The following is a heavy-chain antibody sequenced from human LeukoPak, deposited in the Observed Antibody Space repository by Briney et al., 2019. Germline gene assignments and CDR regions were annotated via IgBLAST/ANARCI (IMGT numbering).Heavy chain of an antibody. D-gene: IGHD3-10*01. CDR1: GGSISNYY. J-gene: IGHJ3*02. CDR3: ARGRWGGNAFDI. CDR2: INHSGST. Sequence: SETLSLTCTVSGGSISNYYWSWIRQPPGKGLEWIGEINHSGSTNYNASLKSRVTISEDTSKNQFSLKMTSVTAADTAVYYCARGRWGGNAFDIWGQGTMVTVSS. V-gene: IGHV4-34*01.